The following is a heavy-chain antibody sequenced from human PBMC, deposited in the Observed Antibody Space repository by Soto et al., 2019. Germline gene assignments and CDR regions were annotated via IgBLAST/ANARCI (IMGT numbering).Heavy chain of an antibody. CDR3: ARDRRVSGSYFDF. J-gene: IGHJ4*02. CDR1: GFTFSSYG. Sequence: GGSLSLSCAASGFTFSSYGMHWVRQAPGKGLEWVAIIWYDGSNKYYADSVKGRFTISRDNSRNTLYLQMNSLRAEDTAVYYCARDRRVSGSYFDFWGQGTLVTVS. V-gene: IGHV3-33*01. CDR2: IWYDGSNK. D-gene: IGHD1-26*01.